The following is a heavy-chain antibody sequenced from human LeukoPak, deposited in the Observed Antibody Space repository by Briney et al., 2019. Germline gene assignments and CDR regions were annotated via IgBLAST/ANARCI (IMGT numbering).Heavy chain of an antibody. Sequence: PGGSLRLSCAASGFTFSSYAMHWVRQAPGKGLEWVSAISGSGGSTYYADSVKGRFTISRDNSKNTLYLQMNSLRAEDTAVYYCAKALSTGYSSGWYDSNGMDVWGQGTTVTVSS. J-gene: IGHJ6*02. V-gene: IGHV3-23*01. CDR1: GFTFSSYA. CDR3: AKALSTGYSSGWYDSNGMDV. D-gene: IGHD6-19*01. CDR2: ISGSGGST.